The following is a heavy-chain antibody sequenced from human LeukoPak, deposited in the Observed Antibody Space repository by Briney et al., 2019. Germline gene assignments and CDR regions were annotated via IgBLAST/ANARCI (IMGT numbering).Heavy chain of an antibody. Sequence: GESLKISCHGSGYTFSNYWISWVRQMPGKGLEWMGIIYPGDSNTRYSPSFQGQVTISADKSINTAYLQWSSLRASDTAMYYCARRKGYDIMTAYGYWGQGTLVTVSS. CDR1: GYTFSNYW. CDR3: ARRKGYDIMTAYGY. V-gene: IGHV5-51*01. D-gene: IGHD3-9*01. CDR2: IYPGDSNT. J-gene: IGHJ4*02.